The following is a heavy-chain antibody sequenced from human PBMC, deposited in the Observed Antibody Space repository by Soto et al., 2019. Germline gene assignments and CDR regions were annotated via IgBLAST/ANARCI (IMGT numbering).Heavy chain of an antibody. D-gene: IGHD3-22*01. CDR2: IYYSGST. V-gene: IGHV4-30-4*01. J-gene: IGHJ4*02. CDR1: GGSISSGDYY. Sequence: PSETLSLTCTVSGGSISSGDYYWSWIRQPPGKGLEWIGYIYYSGSTYYNPSLKSRVTISVDTSKNQFSLKLSPVTAADTAVYYCARVGYDSSGYHYYFDYWGQGTLVTVSS. CDR3: ARVGYDSSGYHYYFDY.